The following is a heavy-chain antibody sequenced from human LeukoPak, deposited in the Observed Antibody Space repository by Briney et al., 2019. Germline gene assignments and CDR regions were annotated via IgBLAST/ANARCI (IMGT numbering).Heavy chain of an antibody. CDR3: AREDSSSWSLDP. CDR2: ISYDGSNK. Sequence: PGGSLRLSCAASGFTFSSYAMHWVRQAPGKGLEWVAVISYDGSNKYYADSVKGRFTISRDNSKNTLYLQMNSLRAEDTAVYYCAREDSSSWSLDPWGQGTLVTVSS. CDR1: GFTFSSYA. J-gene: IGHJ5*02. V-gene: IGHV3-30*04. D-gene: IGHD6-13*01.